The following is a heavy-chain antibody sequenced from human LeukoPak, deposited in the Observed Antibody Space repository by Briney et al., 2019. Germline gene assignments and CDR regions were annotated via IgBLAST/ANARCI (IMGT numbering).Heavy chain of an antibody. J-gene: IGHJ4*02. CDR3: ARYEYLEQEYSRSSGGY. CDR1: GGTFSSYA. D-gene: IGHD6-6*01. V-gene: IGHV1-69*01. Sequence: SVKVSCKASGGTFSSYAISWVRQAPGQGLEWMGGIIPIFGTANYAQKFQGRVTITADESTSTAYMELSSLGSEDTAVYYCARYEYLEQEYSRSSGGYWGQGTLVTVSS. CDR2: IIPIFGTA.